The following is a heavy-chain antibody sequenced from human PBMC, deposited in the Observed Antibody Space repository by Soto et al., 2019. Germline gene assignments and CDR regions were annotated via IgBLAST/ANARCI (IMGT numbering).Heavy chain of an antibody. J-gene: IGHJ4*02. CDR1: GGSISSSNW. Sequence: QVQLQESGPGLVKPSGTLSLTCAVSGGSISSSNWWSWVRQPPGKGLEWIGEIYHSGNTNYNPSLQSRVTMAVDKSRNQFSLKLSSGTAADTAVYYCARRWGEGRVDYWGQGTLVTVSS. CDR3: ARRWGEGRVDY. D-gene: IGHD3-10*01. V-gene: IGHV4-4*02. CDR2: IYHSGNT.